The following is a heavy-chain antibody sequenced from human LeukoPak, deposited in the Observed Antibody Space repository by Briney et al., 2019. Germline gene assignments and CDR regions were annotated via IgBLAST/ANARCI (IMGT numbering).Heavy chain of an antibody. D-gene: IGHD6-19*01. CDR3: AKEAAVALDY. Sequence: GGSLRLSCAASGFTFSNYWMHWVRQAPGMGLVWVSRINSDGINTSYADSVKGRFTVSRDNAKNTLNLQMNSLRAEDTAVYYCAKEAAVALDYWGQGTLVTVSS. CDR1: GFTFSNYW. J-gene: IGHJ4*02. CDR2: INSDGINT. V-gene: IGHV3-74*01.